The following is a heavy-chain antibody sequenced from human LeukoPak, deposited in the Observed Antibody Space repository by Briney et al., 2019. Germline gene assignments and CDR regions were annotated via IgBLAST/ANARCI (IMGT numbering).Heavy chain of an antibody. CDR1: GFTFSSYA. V-gene: IGHV3-30-3*01. D-gene: IGHD3-10*01. J-gene: IGHJ6*02. CDR2: ISYDGSNK. Sequence: GGSLRLSCAASGFTFSSYAMHWVRQAPGKGLEWVAVISYDGSNKYYTDSVKGRFIISRDNSKNTLYLQMNSLGAEDTAVYYCARVASGSPNYYYYGLEVWGQGTTVTVSS. CDR3: ARVASGSPNYYYYGLEV.